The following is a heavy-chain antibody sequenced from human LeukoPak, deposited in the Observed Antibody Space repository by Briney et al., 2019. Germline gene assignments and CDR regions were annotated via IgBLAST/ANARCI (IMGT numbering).Heavy chain of an antibody. CDR3: ARDWDYYGSGSYLAY. D-gene: IGHD3-10*01. CDR2: ISSSGSTI. J-gene: IGHJ4*02. V-gene: IGHV3-11*01. Sequence: PGGSLRLSCAASAFTFSDYYMSWIRQAPGKGLEWVSYISSSGSTIYYADSVKGRFTISRDNAKNSLYLQMNSLRAEDTAVYYCARDWDYYGSGSYLAYWGQGTLVTVSS. CDR1: AFTFSDYY.